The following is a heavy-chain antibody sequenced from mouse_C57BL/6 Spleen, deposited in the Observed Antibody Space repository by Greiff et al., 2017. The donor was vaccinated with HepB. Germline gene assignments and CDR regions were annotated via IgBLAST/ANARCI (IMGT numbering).Heavy chain of an antibody. CDR2: INPYNGDT. D-gene: IGHD1-1*01. CDR3: ARRGGSSYVGGDMDY. J-gene: IGHJ4*01. V-gene: IGHV1-20*01. CDR1: GYSFTGYF. Sequence: EVQLQQSGPELVKPGDSVKISCKASGYSFTGYFMNWVMQSHGKSLEWIGRINPYNGDTFYNQKFKGKATLTVDKSSSTAHMELRSLTSEDSAVYYCARRGGSSYVGGDMDYWGQGTSVTVSS.